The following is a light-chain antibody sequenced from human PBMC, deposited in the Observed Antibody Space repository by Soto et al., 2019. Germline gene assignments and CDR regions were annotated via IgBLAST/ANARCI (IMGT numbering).Light chain of an antibody. CDR2: DAS. CDR3: QHYNNWPWT. Sequence: DIVLTQSPATLSLSPGERVTLSCRASQSVRSDLAWYQQKPGQAPRLLIHDASKRATGIPARFSGSGSGTDFTLTISSLEPEDFAVYFCQHYNNWPWTFGQGTKVDIK. J-gene: IGKJ1*01. CDR1: QSVRSD. V-gene: IGKV3-11*01.